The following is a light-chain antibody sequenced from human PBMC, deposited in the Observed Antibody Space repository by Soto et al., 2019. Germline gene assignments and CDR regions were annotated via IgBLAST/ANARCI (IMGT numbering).Light chain of an antibody. V-gene: IGKV1-5*03. CDR2: KAS. J-gene: IGKJ1*01. CDR3: QQYKTYPWT. CDR1: ESISIW. Sequence: DIQMTQSPSTQSASVGDRVTITCRASESISIWLARYQQKPGKAPKLLIYKASSLESGVPSRFSGSGSGTDFTLIISSLQPDDFATYYCQQYKTYPWTFGQGTKVEVK.